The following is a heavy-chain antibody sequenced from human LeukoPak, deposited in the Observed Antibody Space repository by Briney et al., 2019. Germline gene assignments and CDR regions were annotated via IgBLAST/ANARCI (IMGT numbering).Heavy chain of an antibody. V-gene: IGHV3-33*01. Sequence: GGSLRLSCAASGFTFSSYGMQWVRQAPGKGLEWVAVIWYDGSNKYYADSVKGRFTISRDNSKNTLYLQMNSLRAEDTAVYYCARDFVGGDYFVDYWGQGTLVTVSS. CDR2: IWYDGSNK. J-gene: IGHJ4*02. D-gene: IGHD4-17*01. CDR3: ARDFVGGDYFVDY. CDR1: GFTFSSYG.